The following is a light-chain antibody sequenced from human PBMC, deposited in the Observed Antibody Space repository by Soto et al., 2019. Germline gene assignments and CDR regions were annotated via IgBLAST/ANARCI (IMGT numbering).Light chain of an antibody. CDR2: GNS. V-gene: IGLV1-40*01. Sequence: QSVLTQPPSVSGAPGQRVTISCTGSSSNIGAGYDVHWYQQLPGRAPKLLIYGNSNRPSGVPDRFSGSKSGTSASLAITGLQAEDEADYYCQSYDSSLGYVFGTGTKVTVL. CDR3: QSYDSSLGYV. CDR1: SSNIGAGYD. J-gene: IGLJ1*01.